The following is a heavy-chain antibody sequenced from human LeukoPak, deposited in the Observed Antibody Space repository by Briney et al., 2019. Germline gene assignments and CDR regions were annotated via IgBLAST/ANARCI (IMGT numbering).Heavy chain of an antibody. Sequence: PSETLSLTCAVYGGSFSGYHWSWIRQPPGKGLEWIGEINDSGSTNYNPSLKSRVTISVDTSKNQFSLKLSSVTAADTAVYYFAREPSRITIFGVVIAGAFDIWGQGTMVTVSS. V-gene: IGHV4-34*01. J-gene: IGHJ3*02. CDR2: INDSGST. CDR1: GGSFSGYH. D-gene: IGHD3-3*01. CDR3: AREPSRITIFGVVIAGAFDI.